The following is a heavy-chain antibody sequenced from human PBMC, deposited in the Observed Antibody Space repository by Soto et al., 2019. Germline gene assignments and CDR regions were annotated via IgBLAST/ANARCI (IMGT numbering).Heavy chain of an antibody. CDR1: GDSISTVDYF. Sequence: LSLTCSVSGDSISTVDYFWARIRQPPGQALEYIGYIYKSTTTYYNPSFESRVAISLDTSKSQFSLTVTSVTAADTAVYFCARGRYCLTGRCFPNWFDSWGQGTLVTVSS. CDR2: IYKSTTT. J-gene: IGHJ5*01. CDR3: ARGRYCLTGRCFPNWFDS. V-gene: IGHV4-30-4*01. D-gene: IGHD2-15*01.